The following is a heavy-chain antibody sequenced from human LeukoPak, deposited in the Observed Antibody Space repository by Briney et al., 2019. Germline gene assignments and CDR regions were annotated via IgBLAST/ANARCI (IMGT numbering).Heavy chain of an antibody. V-gene: IGHV7-4-1*02. J-gene: IGHJ4*02. CDR2: INTNTGNP. Sequence: ASVKVSCKASGYTFTSYAMNWVRQAPGQGLEWMGWINTNTGNPTYAQGFTGRFVFPLDTSVSTAYLQISSLKAEDTAVYYCARAGPEYYYGSGTNPSNWGQGTLVTVSS. CDR1: GYTFTSYA. CDR3: ARAGPEYYYGSGTNPSN. D-gene: IGHD3-10*01.